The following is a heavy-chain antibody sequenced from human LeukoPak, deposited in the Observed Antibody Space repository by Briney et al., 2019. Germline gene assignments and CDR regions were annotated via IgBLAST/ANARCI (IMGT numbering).Heavy chain of an antibody. Sequence: SVKVSCKASGGTFSSYAISWVRQAPGQGLEWMGGIIPIFGTANYAQKFQGRVTITADESTSTAYMELSSLRSEDTAVYYCARGLFRPSSSTPYDYWGLGTLVTVSS. CDR3: ARGLFRPSSSTPYDY. CDR2: IIPIFGTA. V-gene: IGHV1-69*13. J-gene: IGHJ4*02. CDR1: GGTFSSYA. D-gene: IGHD6-13*01.